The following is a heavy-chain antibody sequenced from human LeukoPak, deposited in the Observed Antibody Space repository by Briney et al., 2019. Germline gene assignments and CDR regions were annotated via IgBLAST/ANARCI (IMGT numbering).Heavy chain of an antibody. V-gene: IGHV1-46*01. J-gene: IGHJ4*02. D-gene: IGHD3-22*01. Sequence: GASVKVSCKASGYTFTGYYMHWVRQAPGQGLEWMGIINPSGGSTSYTQKFRGRVTMTRDMSTSTVYMELSSLRSEDTALYYCARAYYYDSGGYFDYWGQGTLVTVSS. CDR2: INPSGGST. CDR3: ARAYYYDSGGYFDY. CDR1: GYTFTGYY.